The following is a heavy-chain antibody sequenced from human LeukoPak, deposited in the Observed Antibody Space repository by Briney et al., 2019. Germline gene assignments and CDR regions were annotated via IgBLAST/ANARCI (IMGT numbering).Heavy chain of an antibody. J-gene: IGHJ4*02. CDR2: LWSDGIKT. V-gene: IGHV3-33*03. CDR1: GFTFTDYP. CDR3: ARRPGN. D-gene: IGHD1-14*01. Sequence: GGSLRLSCAASGFTFTDYPMHWVRQAPGKGLEWVAVLWSDGIKTDYADSVKGRFTISRDDSKNPLYLQMNSLRAEDTAVYYCARRPGNWGQGILVTVSS.